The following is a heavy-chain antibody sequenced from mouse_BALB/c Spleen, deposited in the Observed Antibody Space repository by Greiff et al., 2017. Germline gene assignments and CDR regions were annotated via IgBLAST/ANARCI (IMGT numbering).Heavy chain of an antibody. V-gene: IGHV5-17*02. J-gene: IGHJ4*01. Sequence: EVQVVESGGGLVQPGGSRKLSCAASGFTFSSFGMHWVRQAPEKGLEWVAYISSGSSTIYYADTVKGRFTISRDNPKNTLFLQMTSLRSEDTAMYYCAREWFYAMDYWGQGTSVTVSS. CDR1: GFTFSSFG. D-gene: IGHD1-3*01. CDR2: ISSGSSTI. CDR3: AREWFYAMDY.